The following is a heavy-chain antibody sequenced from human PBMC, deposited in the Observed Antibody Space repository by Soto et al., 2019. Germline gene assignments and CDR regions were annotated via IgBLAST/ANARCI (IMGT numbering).Heavy chain of an antibody. J-gene: IGHJ5*02. Sequence: QLQLLESGPGLVKASETLSLTCNVSGGSISTSRSYWAWIRQPPRKGLEWLANIFYSGSTYYNPSLASRVTVSVDTSKNEFSLKLRSVTAADTAVYYCARQPTTGDTDLWFDPWGQGTLVTVSS. D-gene: IGHD2-21*01. CDR1: GGSISTSRSY. CDR3: ARQPTTGDTDLWFDP. V-gene: IGHV4-39*01. CDR2: IFYSGST.